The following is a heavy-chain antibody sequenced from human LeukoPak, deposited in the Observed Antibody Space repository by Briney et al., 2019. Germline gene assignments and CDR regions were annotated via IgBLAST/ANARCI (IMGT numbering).Heavy chain of an antibody. CDR2: ISSSSSYI. D-gene: IGHD3-10*01. V-gene: IGHV3-21*01. CDR1: GFTFSSYS. CDR3: ATYCSGSRRGVYY. J-gene: IGHJ4*02. Sequence: PGGSLRLSCAASGFTFSSYSMNWVRQAPGKGLEWVSSISSSSSYIYYADSVKGRFTTSRDNAKNSLYLQMNSLRAEDTAVYYCATYCSGSRRGVYYWGQGTLVTVSS.